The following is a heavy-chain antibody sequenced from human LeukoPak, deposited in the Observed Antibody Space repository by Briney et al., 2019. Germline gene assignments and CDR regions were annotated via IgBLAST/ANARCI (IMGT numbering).Heavy chain of an antibody. CDR2: IYTSGST. Sequence: PETLSLTCTVSGGSMISYYWNWIRQPPGKGLEWIGRIYTSGSTNYNPSLKSRVTISVDTSKNQFSLKLSTVTAADTAVYYCATELVVPAAGRGPYFDYWGQGTLVTVSS. CDR1: GGSMISYY. D-gene: IGHD2-2*01. J-gene: IGHJ4*02. V-gene: IGHV4-4*08. CDR3: ATELVVPAAGRGPYFDY.